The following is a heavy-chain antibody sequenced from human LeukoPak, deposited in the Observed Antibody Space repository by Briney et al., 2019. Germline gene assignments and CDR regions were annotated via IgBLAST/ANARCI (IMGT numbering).Heavy chain of an antibody. V-gene: IGHV4-4*07. J-gene: IGHJ6*02. D-gene: IGHD6-13*01. Sequence: GSLRRSCAASGFTFSDYYMSWIRQAPGKGLEWIGRIYTSGSTNYNPSLKSRVTMSVDTSKNQFSLKLSSVTAADTAVYYCARDLVSSSWLSANYYYYYGMDVWGQGTTVTVSS. CDR1: GFTFSDYY. CDR2: IYTSGST. CDR3: ARDLVSSSWLSANYYYYYGMDV.